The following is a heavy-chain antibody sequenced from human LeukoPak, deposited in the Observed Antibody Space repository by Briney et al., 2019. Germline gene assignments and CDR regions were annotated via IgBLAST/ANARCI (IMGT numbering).Heavy chain of an antibody. CDR2: INHSGST. Sequence: PSETLSLTCAVYGGSFSGYYWSWIRQPPGKGLEWIGEINHSGSTNYNPSLKSRVTISVDTSKNQFSLKLSSVTAADTAVYYCARHPGYYDSSGYFGFDYWGQGTLVTVSS. J-gene: IGHJ4*02. D-gene: IGHD3-22*01. V-gene: IGHV4-34*01. CDR1: GGSFSGYY. CDR3: ARHPGYYDSSGYFGFDY.